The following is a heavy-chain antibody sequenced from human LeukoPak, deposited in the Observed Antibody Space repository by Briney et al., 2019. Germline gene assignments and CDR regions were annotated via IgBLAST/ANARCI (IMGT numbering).Heavy chain of an antibody. CDR3: ASGSSNW. J-gene: IGHJ4*02. Sequence: GGSLRLSCGASGFTFSSYWMSWVRQAPGKGLEWVANIKEDGSEKYYVDSVKGRFTISRDNAKNSLFLQMNSLRAEDTAMYYCASGSSNWWGQGTLVTVSS. CDR1: GFTFSSYW. V-gene: IGHV3-7*01. CDR2: IKEDGSEK. D-gene: IGHD6-13*01.